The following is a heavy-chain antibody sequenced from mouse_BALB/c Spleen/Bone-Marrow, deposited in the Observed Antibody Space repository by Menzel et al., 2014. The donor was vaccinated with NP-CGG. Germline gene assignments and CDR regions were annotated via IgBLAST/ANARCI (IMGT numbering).Heavy chain of an antibody. CDR2: IRNKAYSYTT. J-gene: IGHJ2*01. Sequence: EVHLVESGGGLVQPGGSLGLSCATSGFTFTDYYMNWVRQPPGKALEWLGFIRNKAYSYTTEYSASVKGRFTISRDNSQSILYLQMNTLRAEDSATYYCARDMGGLLFDYWGQGTTLTVSS. CDR3: ARDMGGLLFDY. D-gene: IGHD2-3*01. V-gene: IGHV7-3*02. CDR1: GFTFTDYY.